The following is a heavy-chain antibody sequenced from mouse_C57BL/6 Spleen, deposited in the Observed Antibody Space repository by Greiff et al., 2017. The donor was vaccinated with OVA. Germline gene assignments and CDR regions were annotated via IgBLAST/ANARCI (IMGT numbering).Heavy chain of an antibody. V-gene: IGHV1-69*01. CDR3: AITTVVGEFAY. D-gene: IGHD1-1*01. J-gene: IGHJ3*01. Sequence: VQLQQPGAELVMPGASVKLSCKASGYTFTSYWMHWVKQRPGQGLEWIGEIDPSDSYTNYNQKFKGKSTLTVDKSSSTAYMQLSSLTSEDSAVYYCAITTVVGEFAYWGQGTLVTVSA. CDR1: GYTFTSYW. CDR2: IDPSDSYT.